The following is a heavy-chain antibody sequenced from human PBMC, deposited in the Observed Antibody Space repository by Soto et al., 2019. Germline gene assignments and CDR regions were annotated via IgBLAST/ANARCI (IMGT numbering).Heavy chain of an antibody. CDR3: ARDRVTGTHYYYGMDV. D-gene: IGHD1-1*01. CDR1: GYTFTSYG. J-gene: IGHJ6*02. CDR2: INANSGGT. Sequence: GASVKVSCKASGYTFTSYGISWVRQAPGQGLEWMGWINANSGGTNYAQKFQGRVTMTRDTSISTAYMELSRLRSDDTAVYYCARDRVTGTHYYYGMDVWGQGTTVTVSS. V-gene: IGHV1-2*02.